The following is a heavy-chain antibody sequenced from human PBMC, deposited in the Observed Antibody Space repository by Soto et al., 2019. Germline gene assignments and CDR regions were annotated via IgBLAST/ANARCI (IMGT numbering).Heavy chain of an antibody. D-gene: IGHD3-22*01. CDR3: AKSGGGGYDSNNDHSSGLLMGPS. V-gene: IGHV3-33*06. Sequence: QAPGKGLERVALIYYDGSYENYADSVKGRSTISRDNSKSTLWLQMNSLRVEDTAVYYCAKSGGGGYDSNNDHSSGLLMGPSWGQGTLVTVSS. CDR2: IYYDGSYE. J-gene: IGHJ4*02.